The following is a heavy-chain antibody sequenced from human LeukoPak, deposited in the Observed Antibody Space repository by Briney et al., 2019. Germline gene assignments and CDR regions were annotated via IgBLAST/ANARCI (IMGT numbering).Heavy chain of an antibody. J-gene: IGHJ5*02. CDR2: ISSSSSTI. CDR1: GFTFSSYS. V-gene: IGHV3-48*01. CDR3: ARERDYYDSSGYREYNWFDP. D-gene: IGHD3-22*01. Sequence: GGSLRLSCAASGFTFSSYSMNWVRQAPGKGLEWVSHISSSSSTIYYADSVKGRFTISRDNAKNSLYLQMNSLRAEDTAVYYCARERDYYDSSGYREYNWFDPWGQGTLVTVSS.